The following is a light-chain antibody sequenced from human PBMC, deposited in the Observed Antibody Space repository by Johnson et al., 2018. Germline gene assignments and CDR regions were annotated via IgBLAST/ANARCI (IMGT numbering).Light chain of an antibody. CDR1: SSNIGNNY. CDR2: ENN. J-gene: IGLJ1*01. CDR3: GTWDSSLSAGNV. V-gene: IGLV1-51*02. Sequence: QSVLTQPHSVSAAPGQKVTISCSGSSSNIGNNYVSWYQQLPGTAPKLLIYENNKRPSGIPDRFSGSKSGTSATLGITGLQTGDEADYYCGTWDSSLSAGNVFGTGTNVTVL.